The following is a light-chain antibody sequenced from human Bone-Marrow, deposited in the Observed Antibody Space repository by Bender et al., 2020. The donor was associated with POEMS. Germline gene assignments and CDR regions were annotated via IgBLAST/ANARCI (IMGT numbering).Light chain of an antibody. CDR2: QVT. Sequence: QPALTQPRSVSGSPGQSVTISCTGTSSDVGGYNYVSWYSQHPGNAPKLIIYQVTKRPSGVPDRFSGSKSGNTASLTISGLQAEDEADYYCCSQTSSRTLGVFGTGTRVTV. CDR3: CSQTSSRTLGV. V-gene: IGLV2-11*01. J-gene: IGLJ1*01. CDR1: SSDVGGYNY.